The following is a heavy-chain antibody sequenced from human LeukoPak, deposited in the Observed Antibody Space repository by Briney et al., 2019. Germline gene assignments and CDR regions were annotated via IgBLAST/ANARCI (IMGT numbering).Heavy chain of an antibody. J-gene: IGHJ3*02. Sequence: KTSETLSLTCTVSGGSISHYYWSWIRQPPGKGLEWIAYMHNSGSTSSNPSLRSRVTLSLDTSNNRFSLNLISVTTADTAVYYCVREEDGVIDDAFDIWGQGIMVTVSS. CDR1: GGSISHYY. D-gene: IGHD2-21*01. V-gene: IGHV4-59*01. CDR3: VREEDGVIDDAFDI. CDR2: MHNSGST.